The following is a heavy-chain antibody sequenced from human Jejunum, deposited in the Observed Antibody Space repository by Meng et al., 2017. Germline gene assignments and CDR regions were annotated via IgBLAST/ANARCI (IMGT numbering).Heavy chain of an antibody. Sequence: GGSLRLSCAASGFTFSNYWMTWVRQVTGKGLEWVAFINQDGSQTYYVDSVKGRFTISRDSAKNSLSLQMNSLRADDTAVYYCARDSRRSFDYWGQGTLVTVSS. CDR1: GFTFSNYW. V-gene: IGHV3-7*01. CDR2: INQDGSQT. J-gene: IGHJ4*02. CDR3: ARDSRRSFDY.